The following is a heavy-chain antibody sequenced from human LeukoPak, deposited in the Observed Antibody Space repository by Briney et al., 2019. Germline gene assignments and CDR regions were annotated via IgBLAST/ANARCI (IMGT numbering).Heavy chain of an antibody. CDR2: VKSKADDGTT. D-gene: IGHD3-10*01. J-gene: IGHJ3*02. Sequence: PGGSLRLSCEASGFSFTNTWMSWAHQAPGKGLEWVGRVKSKADDGTTDYAAPVQGRFTISRDDSKNTLSLQMNSLKTEDTAVYYCATEGGSGSYYGDDAFDMWGQGTMVTVSS. CDR3: ATEGGSGSYYGDDAFDM. CDR1: GFSFTNTW. V-gene: IGHV3-15*01.